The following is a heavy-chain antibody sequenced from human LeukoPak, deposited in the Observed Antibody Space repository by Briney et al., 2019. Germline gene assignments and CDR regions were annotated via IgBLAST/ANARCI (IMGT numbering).Heavy chain of an antibody. J-gene: IGHJ6*04. CDR1: GFTFSSYT. D-gene: IGHD3-3*01. CDR3: ARGQYDFWSGLSHLHLDV. CDR2: ITSSSSYF. Sequence: GGSLRLSCAASGFTFSSYTMNWVRQAPGKGLEWVSSITSSSSYFYYADSLKGRFTISRDNAKNSVYLQMNSLRAEDTAVYYCARGQYDFWSGLSHLHLDVWGKGTTVTVSS. V-gene: IGHV3-21*01.